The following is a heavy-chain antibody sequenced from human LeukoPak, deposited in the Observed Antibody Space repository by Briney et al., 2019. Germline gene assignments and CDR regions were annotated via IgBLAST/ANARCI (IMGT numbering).Heavy chain of an antibody. J-gene: IGHJ4*02. CDR2: ISGSGGST. V-gene: IGHV3-23*01. CDR1: GFTFIIYG. Sequence: GGSLRLSCAASGFTFIIYGMNWVRQAPGKGLEWVSAISGSGGSTYYADSVKGRFTISRDNSKNTLYLQMNSLRAEDTAVYYCAKDYVRPGGNFDYGGEGSLVTVSS. D-gene: IGHD1-26*01. CDR3: AKDYVRPGGNFDY.